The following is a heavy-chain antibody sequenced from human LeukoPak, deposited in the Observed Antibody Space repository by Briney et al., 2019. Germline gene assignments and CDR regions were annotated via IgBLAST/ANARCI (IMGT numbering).Heavy chain of an antibody. D-gene: IGHD6-6*01. CDR2: LSDAGVRI. CDR3: ANIHCDSSPIVWNF. J-gene: IGHJ4*02. Sequence: GGSLRLSCIASGFTFRNYGMSWVRQAPGKGLEWVSGLSDAGVRIFYSDSVKGQFTISRDNSKNTLYLQMDGLRAEDTAVYYCANIHCDSSPIVWNFWGQGTLVTVSS. V-gene: IGHV3-23*01. CDR1: GFTFRNYG.